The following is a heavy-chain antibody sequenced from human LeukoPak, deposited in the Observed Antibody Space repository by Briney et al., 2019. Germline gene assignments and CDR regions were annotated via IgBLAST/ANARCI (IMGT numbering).Heavy chain of an antibody. CDR3: VRVSGYCTDGVCRFDY. Sequence: SETLSLTCAVYGGSFSDYYWSWIRQPPGKGLEWIGEINHSGGTNYNPSLKSRVTISVDMSNNQFSLKLSSVTAADTAVYYCVRVSGYCTDGVCRFDYWGQGTLVTVSS. J-gene: IGHJ4*02. CDR2: INHSGGT. D-gene: IGHD2-8*01. V-gene: IGHV4-34*01. CDR1: GGSFSDYY.